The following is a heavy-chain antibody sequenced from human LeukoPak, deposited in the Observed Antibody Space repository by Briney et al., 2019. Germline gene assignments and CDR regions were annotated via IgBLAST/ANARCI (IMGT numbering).Heavy chain of an antibody. CDR3: AKALRAYGGNSPYYYYAMDV. D-gene: IGHD4-23*01. CDR2: ISASGGST. CDR1: GFTFSSYA. Sequence: GGSLRLSCAASGFTFSSYAMSWVRQAPGKGLEWVSAISASGGSTYFADSVKGRFTISRDNSKNTLYLQMNSLRAEDTAVYYCAKALRAYGGNSPYYYYAMDVWGQGTTVTVSS. J-gene: IGHJ6*02. V-gene: IGHV3-23*01.